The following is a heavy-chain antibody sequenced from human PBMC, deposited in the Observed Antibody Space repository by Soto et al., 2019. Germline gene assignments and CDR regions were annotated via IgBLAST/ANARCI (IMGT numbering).Heavy chain of an antibody. CDR3: TRDLNGGNPFDY. CDR1: GYTLRNYA. J-gene: IGHJ4*02. Sequence: QVQLVQSGAEVKKPGASVRVSCKPSGYTLRNYAIHWVRQAAGQSLEWLAWIDPGSGRATYSQKGNGRILVTRDNSATTFHMDLTSLRSEDTAVYFCTRDLNGGNPFDYWGQGARVIVSS. V-gene: IGHV1-3*01. D-gene: IGHD2-8*01. CDR2: IDPGSGRA.